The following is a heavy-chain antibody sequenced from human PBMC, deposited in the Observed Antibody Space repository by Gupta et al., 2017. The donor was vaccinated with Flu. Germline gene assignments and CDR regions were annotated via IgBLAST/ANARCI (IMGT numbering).Heavy chain of an antibody. V-gene: IGHV4/OR15-8*02. CDR3: AREFFLDAFDI. D-gene: IGHD3-3*01. CDR1: GASISSNKW. CDR2: ISESGNT. J-gene: IGHJ3*02. Sequence: QVQLQESGPGLVKPSETLSLTCVVSGASISSNKWWSWVRQPPGKGLEWIGEISESGNTNYNPSLKGRIPISIDKSKGQISLRLNSVTAADTAVYYCAREFFLDAFDILGQGTMVTVSS.